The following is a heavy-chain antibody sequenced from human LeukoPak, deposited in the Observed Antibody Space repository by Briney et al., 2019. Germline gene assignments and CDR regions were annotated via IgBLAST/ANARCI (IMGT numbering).Heavy chain of an antibody. Sequence: ASVKVSCKASGYTFTSYDINWVRQATGQGLEWMGWMNPNSGNTGYAQKFQGRVAMTRNTSISTAYMELSSLRSEDMAVYYCALIAAAGNFDYWGQGTLVTVSS. CDR2: MNPNSGNT. CDR3: ALIAAAGNFDY. D-gene: IGHD6-13*01. V-gene: IGHV1-8*01. CDR1: GYTFTSYD. J-gene: IGHJ4*02.